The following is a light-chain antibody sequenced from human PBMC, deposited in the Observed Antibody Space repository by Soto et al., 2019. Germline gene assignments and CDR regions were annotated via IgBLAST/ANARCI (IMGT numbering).Light chain of an antibody. CDR1: QSVSSTY. V-gene: IGKV3-20*01. CDR2: GAS. J-gene: IGKJ1*01. CDR3: QQYGGSRWT. Sequence: EIVLTQSPGTLSLSPGERATLSCRASQSVSSTYLAWYQQKPGQAPRLLSYGASNKATGIPDRFSRSGSETAFTLTISRLEPEDFAVYYCQQYGGSRWTFGQGTRVDI.